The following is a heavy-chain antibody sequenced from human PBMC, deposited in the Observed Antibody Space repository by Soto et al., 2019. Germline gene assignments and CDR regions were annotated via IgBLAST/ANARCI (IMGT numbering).Heavy chain of an antibody. V-gene: IGHV4-38-2*01. CDR1: GYSIRSGYF. J-gene: IGHJ6*02. D-gene: IGHD6-6*01. Sequence: PSETLSLTCAVSGYSIRSGYFWGWIRQPPGKGLEWIGSMYHSGITYYNLSLKGRVTISVDTSKNQLSLKLSSAPAADTSVYYCARSMYSTSAQLYYGMDVWGQGTTVTVSS. CDR3: ARSMYSTSAQLYYGMDV. CDR2: MYHSGIT.